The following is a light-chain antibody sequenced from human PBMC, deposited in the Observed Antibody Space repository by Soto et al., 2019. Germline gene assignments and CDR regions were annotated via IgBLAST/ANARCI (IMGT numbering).Light chain of an antibody. Sequence: DLQMTQSPSSLSASVGDRVTITCRASQSISSYLNWYQQKPGKAPRLLIYAASSLQSGVPSRFSGSGSGTDFTLTISSLQPEDFATYYCQQSSSTPPWTFGQGTKVEIK. J-gene: IGKJ1*01. CDR2: AAS. CDR3: QQSSSTPPWT. CDR1: QSISSY. V-gene: IGKV1-39*01.